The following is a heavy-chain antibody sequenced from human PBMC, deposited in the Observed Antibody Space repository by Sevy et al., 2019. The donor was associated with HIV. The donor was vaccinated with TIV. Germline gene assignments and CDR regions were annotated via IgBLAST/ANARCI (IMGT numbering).Heavy chain of an antibody. CDR1: GFTFSGSA. Sequence: GGSLRLSCAASGFTFSGSAMHWVRQASGKGLEWVGRIRSKANSYATAYAASVKGRFTISRDDSKNTAYLQMNSLKTEDTAVYYCTALGRELRISNAFDIWGQRTMVTVSS. J-gene: IGHJ3*02. D-gene: IGHD1-7*01. CDR3: TALGRELRISNAFDI. V-gene: IGHV3-73*01. CDR2: IRSKANSYAT.